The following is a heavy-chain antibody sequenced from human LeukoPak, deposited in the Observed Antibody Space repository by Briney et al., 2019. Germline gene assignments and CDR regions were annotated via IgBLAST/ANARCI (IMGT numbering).Heavy chain of an antibody. J-gene: IGHJ3*02. D-gene: IGHD4-17*01. CDR3: ARMAYGGSYAFDI. V-gene: IGHV4-59*08. CDR2: IYYSGGT. Sequence: SETLSLTCTVSGGSFSSYYWSWVRQPPGKGLEWIGYIYYSGGTNYNPSLKSRVTISVDTSKNQFSLKLSSVTAADTAMYYCARMAYGGSYAFDIWGQGTMVTVSS. CDR1: GGSFSSYY.